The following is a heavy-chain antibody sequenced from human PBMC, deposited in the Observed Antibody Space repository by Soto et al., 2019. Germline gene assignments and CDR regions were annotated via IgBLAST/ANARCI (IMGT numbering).Heavy chain of an antibody. V-gene: IGHV3-30-3*01. J-gene: IGHJ4*02. CDR3: ARGLHSLFDY. CDR2: ISYDGSNK. D-gene: IGHD2-21*01. Sequence: PGGSLRLSCAASGFTFSSYAMHWVRQAPGKGLEWVAVISYDGSNKYYADCVKGRFTISRDNSKNTLYLQMNSLRAEDTAVYYCARGLHSLFDYWGQGTLVTVSS. CDR1: GFTFSSYA.